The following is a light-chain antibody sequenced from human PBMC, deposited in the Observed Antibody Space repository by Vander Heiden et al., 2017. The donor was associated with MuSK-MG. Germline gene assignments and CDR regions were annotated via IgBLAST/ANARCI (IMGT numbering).Light chain of an antibody. Sequence: QSALTQPPSVSGSPGQSITISCTGTSSDVGSYNLFSWYQQHTGKALKLMISEVTNRPSGVSNRFSGSKSGNTASLSISGLQADDEADYCCSSFTSSTTPFVFGTGTKVTVL. J-gene: IGLJ1*01. CDR3: SSFTSSTTPFV. CDR2: EVT. V-gene: IGLV2-14*02. CDR1: SSDVGSYNL.